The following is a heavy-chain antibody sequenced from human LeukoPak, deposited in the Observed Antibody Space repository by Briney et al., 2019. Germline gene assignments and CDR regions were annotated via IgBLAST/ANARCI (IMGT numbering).Heavy chain of an antibody. V-gene: IGHV4-59*01. J-gene: IGHJ3*02. CDR3: ARDVPAAI. CDR2: IYYSGST. Sequence: SETPSLTRTVSGVSLSSFLLSWIRQPPGKGLEWFGYIYYSGSTIYNPSIKSRVTISVDTSKNQFSVKLSSVTAADTAVYYCARDVPAAIWGQGTMVTVSS. D-gene: IGHD6-25*01. CDR1: GVSLSSFL.